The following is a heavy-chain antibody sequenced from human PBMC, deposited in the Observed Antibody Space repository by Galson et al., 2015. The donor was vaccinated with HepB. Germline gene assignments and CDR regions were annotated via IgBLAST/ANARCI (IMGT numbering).Heavy chain of an antibody. CDR1: GFTFNSHW. Sequence: SLRLSCAASGFTFNSHWMHWVRQAPGKGLVWVSRINSDGRSTNYADSVKGRFTSSRDNAKKTLYLYLHINRLRVEDTAVYYCAREGDEYDDARGGFDIWGQGTMVTVSS. J-gene: IGHJ3*02. CDR2: INSDGRST. CDR3: AREGDEYDDARGGFDI. D-gene: IGHD3-16*01. V-gene: IGHV3-74*01.